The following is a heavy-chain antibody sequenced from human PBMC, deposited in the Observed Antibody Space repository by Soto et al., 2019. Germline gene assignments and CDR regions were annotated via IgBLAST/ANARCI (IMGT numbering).Heavy chain of an antibody. Sequence: EVQLVESGGGLAQPGGSLRLSCAASGFTFSRYSMNWVRQAPGKGLEWVSYISSSSSIIYYADSVKGRFSISRDNAKNSLSLQMNSLRAEDTAVYYCARDVITMVRGEYYFDNWGQGTLVTVSS. CDR1: GFTFSRYS. CDR3: ARDVITMVRGEYYFDN. CDR2: ISSSSSII. J-gene: IGHJ4*02. D-gene: IGHD3-10*01. V-gene: IGHV3-48*01.